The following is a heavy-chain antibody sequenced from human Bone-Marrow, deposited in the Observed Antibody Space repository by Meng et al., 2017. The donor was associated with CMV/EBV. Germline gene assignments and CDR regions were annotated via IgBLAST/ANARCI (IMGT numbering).Heavy chain of an antibody. D-gene: IGHD3-22*01. Sequence: ASVKVSCKASGYMLNTYIISWVRQVPGQGLEWMGWISGYNAYTKHAQKFQGRVTMTTDTSTSTAYMELRTLRSDDTAVYYCAARAEPLAMIVVVIKYYFDYSGQGTLVTVSS. V-gene: IGHV1-18*01. J-gene: IGHJ4*02. CDR2: ISGYNAYT. CDR3: AARAEPLAMIVVVIKYYFDY. CDR1: GYMLNTYI.